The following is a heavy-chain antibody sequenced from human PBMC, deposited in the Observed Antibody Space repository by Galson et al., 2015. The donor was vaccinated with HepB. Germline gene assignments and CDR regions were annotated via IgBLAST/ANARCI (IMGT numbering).Heavy chain of an antibody. V-gene: IGHV1-3*01. CDR1: GYTFSTYA. Sequence: SVKVSCKASGYTFSTYAMHWVRQAPGQRLEWMGWINAGDVMTKYSQKFQGRVTITRDTSASTAYMELSSLRSEDTAVYFCARALGSSGWYDYWGQGTLVTVSS. CDR3: ARALGSSGWYDY. J-gene: IGHJ4*02. CDR2: INAGDVMT. D-gene: IGHD6-19*01.